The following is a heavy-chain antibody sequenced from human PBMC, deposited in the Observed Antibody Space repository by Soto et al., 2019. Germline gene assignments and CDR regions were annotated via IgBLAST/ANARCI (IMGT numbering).Heavy chain of an antibody. D-gene: IGHD5-18*01. CDR1: GFTFGSYA. J-gene: IGHJ5*02. CDR2: ISTGTDR. CDR3: ARGYGYSLDR. V-gene: IGHV3-23*01. Sequence: GGSLRLSCVASGFTFGSYAMTWVRQAPGTGLEWVSTISTGTDRYYGDSVKGRFSISRDNSMDTVYLHINSLRVEDTAMYYCARGYGYSLDRWGQGTPVTVSS.